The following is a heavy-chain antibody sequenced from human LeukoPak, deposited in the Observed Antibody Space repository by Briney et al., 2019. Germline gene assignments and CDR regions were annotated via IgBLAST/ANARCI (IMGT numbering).Heavy chain of an antibody. CDR1: GYTLTELS. D-gene: IGHD3-22*01. V-gene: IGHV1-24*01. CDR3: ATAQNRNYYDSSGSNYYFDY. CDR2: FDPEDGET. J-gene: IGHJ4*02. Sequence: ASVKVSCKVSGYTLTELSMHWVRQAPGKGLEWMGGFDPEDGETIYAQKFQGRVTMTEDTSTDTAYMELSSLRSEDTAVYYCATAQNRNYYDSSGSNYYFDYWGQGTPVTVSS.